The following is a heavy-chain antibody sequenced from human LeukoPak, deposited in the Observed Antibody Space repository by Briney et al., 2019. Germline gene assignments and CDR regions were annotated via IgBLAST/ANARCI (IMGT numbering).Heavy chain of an antibody. J-gene: IGHJ3*02. CDR2: INHSGST. CDR1: GGSFSGYY. D-gene: IGHD3-10*01. CDR3: ARGFALLLWFGETHAFDI. Sequence: SETLSLTCAVYGGSFSGYYWSWIRQPPGKGLEWIGEINHSGSTNYNPSLKSRVTISVDTSKNQFSLKLSPVTAADTAVYYCARGFALLLWFGETHAFDIWGQGTMVTVSS. V-gene: IGHV4-34*01.